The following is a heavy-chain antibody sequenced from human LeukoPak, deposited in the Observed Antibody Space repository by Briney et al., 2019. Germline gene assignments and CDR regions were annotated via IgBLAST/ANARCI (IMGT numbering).Heavy chain of an antibody. D-gene: IGHD6-13*01. J-gene: IGHJ4*02. CDR2: IYYSGST. CDR3: ARMVGSSRQIYFDY. Sequence: SETLSLTCTVSGGSISSSSYYWGWIRQPPGKGLEWIGSIYYSGSTYYNPSLKSRVTISVDTSKNQFSLKLSSVTAADTAVYYCARMVGSSRQIYFDYWGQGTLVTVSS. V-gene: IGHV4-39*07. CDR1: GGSISSSSYY.